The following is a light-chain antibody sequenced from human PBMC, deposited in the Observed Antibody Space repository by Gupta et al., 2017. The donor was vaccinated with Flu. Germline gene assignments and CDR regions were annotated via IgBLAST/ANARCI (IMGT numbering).Light chain of an antibody. CDR3: AAWHDSLIGYV. CDR2: NDD. CDR1: RANIGSNT. V-gene: IGLV1-44*01. J-gene: IGLJ1*01. Sequence: SRANIGSNTVNWYQQVPGTAPKLLIYNDDQRPSGVPDRFSASRSGTSASLAISGLQAEDEADYYCAAWHDSLIGYVFGTGTQLTVL.